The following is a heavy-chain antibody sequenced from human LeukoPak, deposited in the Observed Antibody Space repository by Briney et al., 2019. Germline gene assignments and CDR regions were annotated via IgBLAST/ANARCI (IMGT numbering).Heavy chain of an antibody. CDR2: ISGSGGST. V-gene: IGHV3-23*01. D-gene: IGHD2-2*01. CDR3: AKAFVVVPAAHDY. Sequence: PGGSLRLSCAASGFTFSSYAMSWVRQAPGKGLEWASAISGSGGSTYYADSVKGRFTISRDNSKNTLYLQMNSLRAEDTAVYYCAKAFVVVPAAHDYWGQGTLVTVSS. CDR1: GFTFSSYA. J-gene: IGHJ4*02.